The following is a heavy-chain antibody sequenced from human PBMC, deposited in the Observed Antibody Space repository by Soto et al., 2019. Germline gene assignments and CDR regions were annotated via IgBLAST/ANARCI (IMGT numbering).Heavy chain of an antibody. CDR2: IWHDGSNK. Sequence: GGSLGLSCAASGFAFNNYGMHWVRQAPGKGLEWVALIWHDGSNKGYADSVKGRFTISRDNSKNTLNLQMNSLRVEDTAVYYCTRAAIRGELLEYWGQGTQVTVSS. CDR3: TRAAIRGELLEY. V-gene: IGHV3-33*01. J-gene: IGHJ4*02. CDR1: GFAFNNYG. D-gene: IGHD1-26*01.